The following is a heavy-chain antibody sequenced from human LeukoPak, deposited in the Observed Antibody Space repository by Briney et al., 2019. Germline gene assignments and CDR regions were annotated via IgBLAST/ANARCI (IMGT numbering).Heavy chain of an antibody. CDR1: GFTVSGNY. J-gene: IGHJ4*02. V-gene: IGHV3-66*01. Sequence: GGSLRLSCAASGFTVSGNYMSWVRQAPGKGLEWVSLIYSGGTTYYADSVKGRFTISRDTSKNTLYLQMDSLKAEDTAVYYCARYSGSYPDWGQGTLVTVSS. D-gene: IGHD1-26*01. CDR2: IYSGGTT. CDR3: ARYSGSYPD.